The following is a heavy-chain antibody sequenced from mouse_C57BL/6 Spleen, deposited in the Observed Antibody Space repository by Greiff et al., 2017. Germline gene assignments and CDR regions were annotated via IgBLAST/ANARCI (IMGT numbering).Heavy chain of an antibody. V-gene: IGHV1-39*01. D-gene: IGHD2-4*01. CDR3: ARRRLRQGGYYAMDY. CDR2: INPNYGTT. CDR1: GYSFTDYN. J-gene: IGHJ4*01. Sequence: VQLQQPGPELVKPGASVKISCKASGYSFTDYNMNWVKQSNGKSLEWIGVINPNYGTTSYNQKFKGKATLTVDQSSSTAYMQLNSLTSEDSAVXYCARRRLRQGGYYAMDYWGKGTSVTVSS.